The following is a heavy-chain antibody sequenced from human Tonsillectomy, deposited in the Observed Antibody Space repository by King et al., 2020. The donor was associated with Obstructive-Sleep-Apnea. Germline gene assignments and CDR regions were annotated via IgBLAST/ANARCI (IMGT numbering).Heavy chain of an antibody. CDR1: GYIFTSYA. CDR3: ARDLRASGDYRFDP. Sequence: VQLVQSGSELKKPGASVKVSCTASGYIFTSYALIWVRQAPGQGPEWMGWINTNTGNPTYAQGFTGRFVFSLDTSVSTAYLQISDLKTEDTAFYYCARDLRASGDYRFDPWGQGTLVTVPS. CDR2: INTNTGNP. D-gene: IGHD3-10*01. V-gene: IGHV7-4-1*02. J-gene: IGHJ5*02.